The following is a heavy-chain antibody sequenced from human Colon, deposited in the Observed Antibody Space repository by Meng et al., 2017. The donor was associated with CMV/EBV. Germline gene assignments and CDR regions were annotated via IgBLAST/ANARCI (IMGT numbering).Heavy chain of an antibody. CDR2: IKEDGSEK. D-gene: IGHD4-11*01. Sequence: GESLKISCEASGFIFSRFWMTWLRQVPGRGPELVAHIKEDGSEKYFVASVKGRCAISRDNAKNLLYLQMHSLRVEDTAVYYCARDPYIKAFDLWGQGTMVTVSS. CDR1: GFIFSRFW. CDR3: ARDPYIKAFDL. V-gene: IGHV3-7*01. J-gene: IGHJ3*01.